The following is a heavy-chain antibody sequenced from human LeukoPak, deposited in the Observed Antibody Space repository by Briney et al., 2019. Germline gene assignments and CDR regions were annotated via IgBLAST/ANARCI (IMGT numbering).Heavy chain of an antibody. CDR1: GFTFSSYS. CDR3: TRGQGDYYRLPPDY. V-gene: IGHV3-21*01. D-gene: IGHD3-22*01. CDR2: ISSSSYI. Sequence: PGGSLRLSCAASGFTFSSYSMNWVRQAPGKGLEWVSSISSSSYIYYADSVKGRFTISRDNAKNSLYLQMNSLRAEDTAVYYCTRGQGDYYRLPPDYWGQGTLVTVSS. J-gene: IGHJ4*02.